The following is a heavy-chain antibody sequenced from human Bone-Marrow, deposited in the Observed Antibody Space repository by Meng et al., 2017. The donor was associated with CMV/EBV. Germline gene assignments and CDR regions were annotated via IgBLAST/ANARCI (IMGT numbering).Heavy chain of an antibody. Sequence: GGSLRLSCAASGFTFSSYAMTWVRQAPGKGLEWVSAISGSGGSTYYADSVKGRFTISRDNSKNTLYLQVNSLRAEDTAVYYCAIPYLGNYYGMDVWGQGTTVTGSS. CDR2: ISGSGGST. CDR3: AIPYLGNYYGMDV. D-gene: IGHD7-27*01. J-gene: IGHJ6*01. CDR1: GFTFSSYA. V-gene: IGHV3-23*01.